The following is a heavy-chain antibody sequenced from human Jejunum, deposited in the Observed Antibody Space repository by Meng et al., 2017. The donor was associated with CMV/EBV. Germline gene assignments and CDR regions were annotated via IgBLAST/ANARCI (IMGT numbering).Heavy chain of an antibody. CDR2: IAYDGSNK. CDR1: FTSHG. D-gene: IGHD3-3*01. V-gene: IGHV3-30*02. CDR3: AKDQAGGYYDFRSGFDY. Sequence: FTSHGMHWVRHAPGKGLEWVAFIAYDGSNKYYADSVKGRFTISRDNSKNTLDLQMNSLRVEDTAVYYCAKDQAGGYYDFRSGFDYWGQGTLVTVSS. J-gene: IGHJ4*02.